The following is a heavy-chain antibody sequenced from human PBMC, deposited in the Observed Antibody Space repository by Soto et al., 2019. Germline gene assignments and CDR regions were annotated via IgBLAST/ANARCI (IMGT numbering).Heavy chain of an antibody. J-gene: IGHJ4*02. Sequence: ASVKVSCKASGYTFTGYYMHWVRQAPGQGLEWMGWINPNSGGTNYAQKFQGWVTMTRDTSISTAYMELSRLRSDDTAVYYCARGEEPGIAVAGPMYYFDYWGQGTLVTVSS. CDR3: ARGEEPGIAVAGPMYYFDY. CDR1: GYTFTGYY. CDR2: INPNSGGT. D-gene: IGHD6-19*01. V-gene: IGHV1-2*04.